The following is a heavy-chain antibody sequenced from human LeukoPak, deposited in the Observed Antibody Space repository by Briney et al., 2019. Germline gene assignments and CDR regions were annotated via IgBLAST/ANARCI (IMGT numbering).Heavy chain of an antibody. CDR3: ARGPSGYHNT. V-gene: IGHV3-53*01. CDR2: IYSDNT. J-gene: IGHJ4*02. CDR1: GFTVSSNS. Sequence: GGSLRLSCTVSGFTVSSNSMSWVRQAPGKGLERVSSIYSDNTHYSDSVKGRFTISRDNSKNTLYLQMNSLRAEDTAVYYCARGPSGYHNTGGQGTLVTVSS. D-gene: IGHD5-12*01.